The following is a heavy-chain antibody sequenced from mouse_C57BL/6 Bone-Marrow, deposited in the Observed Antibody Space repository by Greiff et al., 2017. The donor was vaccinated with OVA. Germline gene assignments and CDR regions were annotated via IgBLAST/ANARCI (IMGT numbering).Heavy chain of an antibody. Sequence: QVQLQQSGAELVMPGASVKLSCKASGYTFTSYWMHWVKQRPGQGLEWIGEIDPSDSYTNYNQKFKGKSTLTVDKSSSTAYMQLSSLTSEDSAVYYCARHGSSSDYWGQGTTLTVSS. CDR3: ARHGSSSDY. D-gene: IGHD1-1*01. CDR1: GYTFTSYW. J-gene: IGHJ2*01. V-gene: IGHV1-69*01. CDR2: IDPSDSYT.